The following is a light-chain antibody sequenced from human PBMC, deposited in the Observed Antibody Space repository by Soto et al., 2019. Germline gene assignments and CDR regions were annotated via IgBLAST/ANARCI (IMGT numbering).Light chain of an antibody. Sequence: QSVLTQPASVSGSPGQSITISCTGTSSDVGGYDYVSWYQLHPGKAPKLMVFEVSNRPSGVSYRFSGSKSGNTASLTISGLQAEDEADYYCSSYTRSTNYVFGDGTKGTV. CDR3: SSYTRSTNYV. CDR2: EVS. CDR1: SSDVGGYDY. J-gene: IGLJ1*01. V-gene: IGLV2-14*01.